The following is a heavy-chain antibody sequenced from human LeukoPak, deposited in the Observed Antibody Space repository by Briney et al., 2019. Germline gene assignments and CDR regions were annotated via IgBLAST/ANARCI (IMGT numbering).Heavy chain of an antibody. D-gene: IGHD2-15*01. CDR1: GGSFSSYA. CDR3: ARELVSCSGGSCYNDYFDY. CDR2: GIPILGIA. V-gene: IGHV1-69*04. J-gene: IGHJ4*02. Sequence: ASVNVSCKASGGSFSSYAISWVGQAPGQGREWMGRGIPILGIANYAQKFQGRVTITADKSTSTAYMELSSLRSEDTAVYSCARELVSCSGGSCYNDYFDYWGQGTLVTVSS.